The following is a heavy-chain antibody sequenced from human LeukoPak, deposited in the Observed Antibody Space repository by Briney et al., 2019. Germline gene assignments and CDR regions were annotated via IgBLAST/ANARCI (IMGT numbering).Heavy chain of an antibody. CDR3: ARGGDYDFWSGYYAFDY. CDR1: GFTFSSYS. CDR2: ISSSSSYI. V-gene: IGHV3-21*01. Sequence: GGSLRLSCAASGFTFSSYSMNWVRQAPGKGLEWVSSISSSSSYIYYADSVKGRFTISRDNAKNSLYLQMNSLRAEDTAVYYCARGGDYDFWSGYYAFDYWGQGTLVTVSS. J-gene: IGHJ4*02. D-gene: IGHD3-3*01.